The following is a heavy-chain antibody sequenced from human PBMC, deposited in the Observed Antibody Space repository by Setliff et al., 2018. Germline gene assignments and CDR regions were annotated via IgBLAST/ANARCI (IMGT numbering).Heavy chain of an antibody. CDR1: GFTFSTYD. D-gene: IGHD3-22*01. Sequence: PGGSLRLSCAASGFTFSTYDMSWFRQAPGKGLEWVSATDASGDTTSYADSVRGRFTISIDNSKSTRYLQINSLRAEDTAVYFCARLAMTGYDSSGYYYALEYYYYMDVWGKGTTVTVSS. CDR3: ARLAMTGYDSSGYYYALEYYYYMDV. J-gene: IGHJ6*03. CDR2: TDASGDTT. V-gene: IGHV3-23*01.